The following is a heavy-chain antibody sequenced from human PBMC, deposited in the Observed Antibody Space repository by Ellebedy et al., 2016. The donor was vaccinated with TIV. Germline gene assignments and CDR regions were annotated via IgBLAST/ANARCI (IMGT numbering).Heavy chain of an antibody. J-gene: IGHJ5*02. CDR2: INVADGNT. Sequence: AASVKVSCKASGYTFTTFAIHWARQAPGQSPEYMGWINVADGNTKYSQKLQGRVTFTRDKSANTVYMPLSDLRSEDSAVYYCARDPLGYCSCGSCTNNWFDPWGQGTLVTVSS. D-gene: IGHD2-2*01. CDR1: GYTFTTFA. V-gene: IGHV1-3*01. CDR3: ARDPLGYCSCGSCTNNWFDP.